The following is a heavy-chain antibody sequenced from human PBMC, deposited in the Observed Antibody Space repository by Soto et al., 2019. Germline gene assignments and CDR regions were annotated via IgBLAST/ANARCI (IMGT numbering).Heavy chain of an antibody. V-gene: IGHV3-74*01. CDR1: GLTFSRYG. D-gene: IGHD3-16*01. Sequence: GGSLRLSCAASGLTFSRYGMPWVRQAPGKGLMWVAVINGDGTNTNYADSVTGRFTISRDNAKNTLFLQMNSLRAEDTAIYYCTKDTFGAEDYWGQGTLVTFSS. CDR3: TKDTFGAEDY. J-gene: IGHJ4*02. CDR2: INGDGTNT.